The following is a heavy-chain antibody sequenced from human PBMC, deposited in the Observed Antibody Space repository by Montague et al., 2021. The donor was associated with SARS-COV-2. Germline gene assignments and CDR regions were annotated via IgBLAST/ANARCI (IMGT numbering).Heavy chain of an antibody. CDR3: ARHLKVSYYIAAAGAHDY. Sequence: SETLSLTCTVSGVSISTDYWTWIRQPPGKGLEWIGYITYSGATNYNPSLTSRVTMSLGTSKNQVSLKVSSVTATDTAVYYCARHLKVSYYIAAAGAHDYWGQGTLVTVSS. CDR1: GVSISTDY. D-gene: IGHD6-13*01. CDR2: ITYSGAT. J-gene: IGHJ4*02. V-gene: IGHV4-59*08.